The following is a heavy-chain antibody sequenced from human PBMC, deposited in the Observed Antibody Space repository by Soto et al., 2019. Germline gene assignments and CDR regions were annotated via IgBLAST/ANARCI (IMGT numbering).Heavy chain of an antibody. CDR1: GGSLRNYP. CDR2: IDHSANK. D-gene: IGHD3-16*01. J-gene: IGHJ6*02. Sequence: SETLSLTCAVYGGSLRNYPRGLNRPPPRKFPEGVGDIDHSANKTYSPSLKGRVTLLADTSKNQFSLNLRSVTAADTGLYYCARVVTSHCYETKCRPGHSDLDVWDQGTTVTVSS. CDR3: ARVVTSHCYETKCRPGHSDLDV. V-gene: IGHV4-34*01.